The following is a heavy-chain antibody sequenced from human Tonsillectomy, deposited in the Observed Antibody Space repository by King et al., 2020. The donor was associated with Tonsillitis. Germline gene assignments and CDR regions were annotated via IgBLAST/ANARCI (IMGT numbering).Heavy chain of an antibody. J-gene: IGHJ5*02. V-gene: IGHV4-39*01. D-gene: IGHD1-26*01. CDR3: ARQGTYSNWFDP. CDR1: GGSISSSSYY. Sequence: PLQESGPGLVKPSETLSLTCTVSGGSISSSSYYWGWIRQPPGQGLEWIGSIYYSGSTYYNPSLKSRVTISVDTSKNQFSLKLSSVTAADTAVYYCARQGTYSNWFDPWGQGTLVTVSS. CDR2: IYYSGST.